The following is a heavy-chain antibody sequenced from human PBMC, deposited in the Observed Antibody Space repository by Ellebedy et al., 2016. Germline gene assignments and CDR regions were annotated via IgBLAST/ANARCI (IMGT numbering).Heavy chain of an antibody. V-gene: IGHV3-23*01. CDR3: AKRFSWNLDY. D-gene: IGHD1-1*01. CDR2: ISVDVSNT. Sequence: GGSLRLSCAASGFTFSNFPMTWVRQAPGKGLEWVSSISVDVSNTYHADSVKGRFTISRDNSKNTLYLQMNSLRAEDAAVYYCAKRFSWNLDYWGQGTLVTVSS. J-gene: IGHJ4*02. CDR1: GFTFSNFP.